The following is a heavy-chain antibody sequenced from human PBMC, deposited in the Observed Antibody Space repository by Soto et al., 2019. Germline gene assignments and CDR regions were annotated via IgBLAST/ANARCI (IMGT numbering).Heavy chain of an antibody. J-gene: IGHJ6*02. Sequence: QVQLVQSGPEVKKPGASVTVSCKASGYTFTSFGLAWVRQARGQGLQWLGWISGYNGHTNYAQKFQDRVTLTTDKSTKTAYMELRSLRYDASAVYYCARYAVFGADISPKYNYGVDVWGQGTTVTVSS. CDR2: ISGYNGHT. CDR3: ARYAVFGADISPKYNYGVDV. V-gene: IGHV1-18*01. CDR1: GYTFTSFG. D-gene: IGHD3-3*01.